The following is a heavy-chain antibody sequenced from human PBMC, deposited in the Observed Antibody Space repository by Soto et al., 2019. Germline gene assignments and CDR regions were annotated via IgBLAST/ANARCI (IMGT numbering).Heavy chain of an antibody. CDR3: ARDTSSTSLRAEYFQF. D-gene: IGHD6-13*01. CDR2: VHHSVTT. J-gene: IGHJ1*01. V-gene: IGHV4-39*02. Sequence: SETLSLTCTVSSDSVSSSSYTWGWIRQPPGKGPEWIGSVHHSVTTYYNPSLKGRVTISMDTSKNQFSLRLTSVTAADTAVYYCARDTSSTSLRAEYFQFWGQGTQVTVSS. CDR1: SDSVSSSSYT.